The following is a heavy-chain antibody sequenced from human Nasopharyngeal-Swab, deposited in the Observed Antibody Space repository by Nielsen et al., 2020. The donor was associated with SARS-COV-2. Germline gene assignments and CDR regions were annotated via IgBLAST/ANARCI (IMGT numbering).Heavy chain of an antibody. D-gene: IGHD3-10*01. J-gene: IGHJ4*02. CDR3: ARSSYGSGSYYADY. Sequence: SGPTLVKPTQTLTLTCSFSGFPFTTPGMCVSWIRQPPGKALEWLALIDWADDKYYITSLKTRLSISKDTSKNQVVLTMTNMDPVDTATYYCARSSYGSGSYYADYWGQGTLVTVSS. V-gene: IGHV2-70*01. CDR2: IDWADDK. CDR1: GFPFTTPGMC.